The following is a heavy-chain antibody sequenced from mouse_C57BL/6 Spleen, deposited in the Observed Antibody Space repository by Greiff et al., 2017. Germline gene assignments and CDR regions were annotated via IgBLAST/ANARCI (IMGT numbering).Heavy chain of an antibody. CDR1: GFSLTSYG. J-gene: IGHJ4*01. Sequence: QVHVKQSGPGLVQPSQSLSITCTVSGFSLTSYGVHWVRQSPGKGLEWLGVIWSGGSTDYNAAFISRLSISKDNSKSQVFFKMNSLQADDTAIYYCARGVYYAMDYWGQGTSVTVSS. V-gene: IGHV2-2*01. CDR3: ARGVYYAMDY. CDR2: IWSGGST.